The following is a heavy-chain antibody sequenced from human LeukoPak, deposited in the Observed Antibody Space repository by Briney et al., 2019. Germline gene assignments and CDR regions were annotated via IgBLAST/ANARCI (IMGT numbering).Heavy chain of an antibody. V-gene: IGHV4-39*01. J-gene: IGHJ4*02. Sequence: SETLSLTCTVSGVSTSSSNYYWGWIRQPPGKGLEWIGGIHYSGNTYYNPSLKSRVTISIDTSKNQFSLKLSSVTAADTAVYYCARLGAGPTYYDFWSGYSSFYFDYWGQGTLVTVSS. CDR3: ARLGAGPTYYDFWSGYSSFYFDY. CDR2: IHYSGNT. D-gene: IGHD3-3*01. CDR1: GVSTSSSNYY.